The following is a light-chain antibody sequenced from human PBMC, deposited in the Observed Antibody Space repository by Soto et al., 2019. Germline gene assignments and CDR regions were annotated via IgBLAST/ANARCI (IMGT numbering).Light chain of an antibody. CDR2: DVT. Sequence: QSALTQPASVSGSPGQSITISCTGTSSDVGGYNHVSWYQQHPGKAPKLMIYDVTDRPSGVSNRFSGSKSGYTASLAISGLQAEDEADYYCNSYTSTNTLVFGGGTKLTVL. CDR1: SSDVGGYNH. V-gene: IGLV2-14*03. CDR3: NSYTSTNTLV. J-gene: IGLJ2*01.